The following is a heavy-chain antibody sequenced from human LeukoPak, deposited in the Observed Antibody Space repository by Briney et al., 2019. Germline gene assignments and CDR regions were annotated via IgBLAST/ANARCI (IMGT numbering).Heavy chain of an antibody. CDR3: ARIAVAGTRNYDY. CDR1: GGTFSSYA. D-gene: IGHD6-19*01. Sequence: ASVKVSCKASGGTFSSYAISWVRQAPGQGLEWMGGIIPIFGTANYAQKFQGRVTITTDESTSTAYMELSSLRSEDTAVYYCARIAVAGTRNYDYWGQGTLVTVSS. J-gene: IGHJ4*02. V-gene: IGHV1-69*05. CDR2: IIPIFGTA.